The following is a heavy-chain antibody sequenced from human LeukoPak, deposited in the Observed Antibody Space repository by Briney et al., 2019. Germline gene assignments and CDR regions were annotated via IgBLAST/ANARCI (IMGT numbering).Heavy chain of an antibody. Sequence: PSETLSLTCTVSGGSISSYYWSWGWQPPGGGGWRGVDIYYSGSTHYNPSLKSRVTISVDTSKNQFSLKLNSVTAADTAVYYCARDHVDIEASNPAALDIWGRGTMVTVSS. V-gene: IGHV4-59*01. CDR1: GGSISSYY. CDR2: IYYSGST. CDR3: ARDHVDIEASNPAALDI. J-gene: IGHJ3*02. D-gene: IGHD5-12*01.